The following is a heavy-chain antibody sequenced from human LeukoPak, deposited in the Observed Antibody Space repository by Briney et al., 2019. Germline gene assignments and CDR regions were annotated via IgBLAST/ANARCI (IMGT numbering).Heavy chain of an antibody. D-gene: IGHD2-21*01. J-gene: IGHJ5*02. V-gene: IGHV3-23*01. CDR1: GFTFSSYA. CDR3: AKERAYCGGDCPNWFDP. Sequence: PGGSLRLSCAASGFTFSSYAMSWVRQAPGKGLEWVSAISGGGGSTYYADSVKGRFTISRDNSKNTLYLQMNSLRAEDTAVYYCAKERAYCGGDCPNWFDPWGQGTLVTVSS. CDR2: ISGGGGST.